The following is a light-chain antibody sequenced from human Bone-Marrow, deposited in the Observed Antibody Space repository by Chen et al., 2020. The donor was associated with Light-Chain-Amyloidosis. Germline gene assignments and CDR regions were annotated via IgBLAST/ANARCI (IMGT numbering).Light chain of an antibody. CDR3: QSADSSGTYEVI. J-gene: IGLJ2*01. CDR2: RDT. V-gene: IGLV3-25*03. Sequence: SYELTQPPSVSVSPGQTARITCSGDDLPTKYAHWYQPKPGQAPVVVIHRDTERHSGISERFSGSSSGTTATLTISGVQAEDEADYHCQSADSSGTYEVIFGGGTKLTVL. CDR1: DLPTKY.